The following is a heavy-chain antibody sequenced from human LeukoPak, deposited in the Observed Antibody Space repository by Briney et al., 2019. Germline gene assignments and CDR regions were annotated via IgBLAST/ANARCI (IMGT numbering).Heavy chain of an antibody. D-gene: IGHD3-22*01. CDR3: AKSSYYDSSGYYREYYFDY. V-gene: IGHV3-53*01. J-gene: IGHJ4*02. Sequence: GGSLRLSCAASGFTVSDNYMSWVRQAPGKGLEWVSVVYSGDNTYYADSVKGRFTISRDNSKNTLYLQMNSLRAEDTAVYYCAKSSYYDSSGYYREYYFDYWGQGTLVTVSS. CDR1: GFTVSDNY. CDR2: VYSGDNT.